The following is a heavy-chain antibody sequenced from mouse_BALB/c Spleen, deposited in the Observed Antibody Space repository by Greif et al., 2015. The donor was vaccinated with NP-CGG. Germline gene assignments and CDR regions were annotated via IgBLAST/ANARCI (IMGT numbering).Heavy chain of an antibody. D-gene: IGHD1-1*01. J-gene: IGHJ3*01. Sequence: VQLQQSGAELVRPGTSVKVSCKASGYAFTNYLIEWVKQRPGQGLEWIGVINPGSGGTNYNEKFKGKATLTADKSSSTAYMQLSSLTSDDSAVYFCITTVVAPWFAYWGQGTLVTVSA. CDR3: ITTVVAPWFAY. V-gene: IGHV1-54*01. CDR1: GYAFTNYL. CDR2: INPGSGGT.